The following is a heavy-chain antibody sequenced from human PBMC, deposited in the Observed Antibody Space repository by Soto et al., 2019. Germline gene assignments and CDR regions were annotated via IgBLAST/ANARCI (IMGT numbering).Heavy chain of an antibody. CDR2: IFHGRST. Sequence: SETLSLTCAVYGGSFSGYYWSWIRQPPGKGLEWIGQIFHGRSTNYSPSLKSRVTISVDTSKNLFSLELRSVTAADTAVYYCARPHYDSNTFYSFFDYWGQGTLVTVSS. J-gene: IGHJ4*02. CDR1: GGSFSGYY. V-gene: IGHV4-34*12. CDR3: ARPHYDSNTFYSFFDY. D-gene: IGHD3-22*01.